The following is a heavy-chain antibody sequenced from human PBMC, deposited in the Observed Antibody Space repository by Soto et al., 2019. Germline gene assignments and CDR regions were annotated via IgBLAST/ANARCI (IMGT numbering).Heavy chain of an antibody. V-gene: IGHV3-30*18. CDR2: ISYDGSNK. CDR1: GFTFSSYG. Sequence: PGGSLRLSCAASGFTFSSYGMHWVRQAPGKGLEWVAVISYDGSNKYYADSVKGRFTISRDNSKNTLYLQMNSLRAEDTAVYYCAKESVYYYYYMDVWGKGTTVTVSS. J-gene: IGHJ6*03. CDR3: AKESVYYYYYMDV.